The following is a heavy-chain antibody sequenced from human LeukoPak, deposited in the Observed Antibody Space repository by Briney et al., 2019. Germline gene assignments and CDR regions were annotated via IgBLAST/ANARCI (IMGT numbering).Heavy chain of an antibody. CDR1: GYTFTSYD. Sequence: ASVKVSCKTSGYTFTSYDINWVRQATGQGLEWMGWMNPNSGNTFYAQKFQGRVTMTRDTSISTAYMELSRLRSDDTAVYYCARDSRREGATIFVDYWGQGTLVTVSS. J-gene: IGHJ4*02. CDR2: MNPNSGNT. V-gene: IGHV1-8*01. D-gene: IGHD5-24*01. CDR3: ARDSRREGATIFVDY.